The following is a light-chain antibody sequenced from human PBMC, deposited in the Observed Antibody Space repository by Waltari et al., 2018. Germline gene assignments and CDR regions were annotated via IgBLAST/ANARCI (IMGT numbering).Light chain of an antibody. J-gene: IGKJ3*01. V-gene: IGKV1-39*01. CDR1: QHISRH. CDR2: AAS. CDR3: QQSYSTPRIT. Sequence: IQLTQSPSALPASVVDRVAITCQQNQHISRHLNWYQQKPGTAPKLLIYAASSLQSGVPSRFSGSGSGTDFTLNISSLQPEDFATYYCQQSYSTPRITFGPGTKVDIK.